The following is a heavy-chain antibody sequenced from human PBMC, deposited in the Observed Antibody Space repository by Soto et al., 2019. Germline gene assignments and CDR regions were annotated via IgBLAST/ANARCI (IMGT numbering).Heavy chain of an antibody. CDR3: ARDRDMVRRQYYGMDV. V-gene: IGHV4-4*02. CDR1: GGSISSSNW. Sequence: SETLSLTCAVSGGSISSSNWWSWVRQPPGKGLEWIGEIYHSGSTNYNPSLKSRVTISVDTSKNQFSLKLSSVTAADTAVYYCARDRDMVRRQYYGMDVWGQGTTVTVSS. CDR2: IYHSGST. D-gene: IGHD3-10*01. J-gene: IGHJ6*02.